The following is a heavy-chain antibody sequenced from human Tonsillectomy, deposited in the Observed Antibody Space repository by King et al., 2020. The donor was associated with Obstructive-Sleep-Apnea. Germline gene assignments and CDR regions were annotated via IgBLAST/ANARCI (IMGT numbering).Heavy chain of an antibody. CDR2: IYSGGST. V-gene: IGHV3-66*01. CDR3: ARDRSSSSDY. Sequence: VQLVESGGDLVQPGGSLRLSCAASGLTVSSNYMSWVRQAPGKGLECVSVIYSGGSTYYADSVKGRFSISRDNSKNTLYLQMNSLRAEDTAVYYCARDRSSSSDYWGQGTLVTVSS. J-gene: IGHJ4*02. CDR1: GLTVSSNY. D-gene: IGHD6-13*01.